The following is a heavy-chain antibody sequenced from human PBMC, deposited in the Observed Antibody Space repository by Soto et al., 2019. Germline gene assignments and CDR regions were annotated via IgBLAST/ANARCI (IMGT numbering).Heavy chain of an antibody. D-gene: IGHD5-18*01. V-gene: IGHV3-30-3*01. Sequence: LVVESGGGVVQPGKSLRLSCVASGFTFNNYAMHWVRQAPGKGLEWVAGISFDAINQYYADSVRGRYTIARKNSKNRLSLEMTSLRIEDTAVYYCARGLRYSSKAAFDIWGQGTTVVVSS. CDR1: GFTFNNYA. CDR3: ARGLRYSSKAAFDI. J-gene: IGHJ3*02. CDR2: ISFDAINQ.